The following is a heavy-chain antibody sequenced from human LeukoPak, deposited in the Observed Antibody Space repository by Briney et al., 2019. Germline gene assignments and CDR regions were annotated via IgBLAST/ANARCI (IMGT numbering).Heavy chain of an antibody. CDR3: ARGITSGWFDP. V-gene: IGHV4-34*01. D-gene: IGHD3-16*01. CDR2: INHSGST. Sequence: SETLSLTCAVYGGSFSGYYWSWLRQPPGKGLEWIGEINHSGSTNYNPSLKSRVTISVDRSKNQFSLKLSSVTAADTAVYYCARGITSGWFDPWGQGTLVTVSS. J-gene: IGHJ5*02. CDR1: GGSFSGYY.